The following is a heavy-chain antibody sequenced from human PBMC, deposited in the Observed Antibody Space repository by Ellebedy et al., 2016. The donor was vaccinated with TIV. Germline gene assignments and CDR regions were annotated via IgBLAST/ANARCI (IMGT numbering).Heavy chain of an antibody. J-gene: IGHJ4*02. Sequence: ASVKVSCXASGYTFTGYYMHWVRQAPGQGLEWMGWINPNSGGTNYAQKFQGWVTMTRDTSISTAYMELSRLRSDDTAVYYCARRRIDMATVDYWGQGTLVTVSS. D-gene: IGHD5-24*01. V-gene: IGHV1-2*04. CDR1: GYTFTGYY. CDR3: ARRRIDMATVDY. CDR2: INPNSGGT.